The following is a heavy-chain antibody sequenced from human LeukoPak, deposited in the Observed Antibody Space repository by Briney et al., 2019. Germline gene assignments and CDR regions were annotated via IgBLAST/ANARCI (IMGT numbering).Heavy chain of an antibody. J-gene: IGHJ4*02. CDR1: GFTVSSNY. V-gene: IGHV3-53*01. D-gene: IGHD6-13*01. CDR2: IYSGGST. CDR3: AREAGSSWYVFDY. Sequence: GGSLRLSCAASGFTVSSNYMSWVRQAPGKGLEWVSVIYSGGSTYCADLVKGRFTISRDNSKNTLYLQMNSLRAEDTAVYYCAREAGSSWYVFDYWGQGTLVTVSS.